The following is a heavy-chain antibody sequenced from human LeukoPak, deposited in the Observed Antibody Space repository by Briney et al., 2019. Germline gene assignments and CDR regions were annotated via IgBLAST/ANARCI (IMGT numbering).Heavy chain of an antibody. CDR1: GFTFSSYW. J-gene: IGHJ4*02. D-gene: IGHD2-2*03. V-gene: IGHV3-7*01. CDR3: AREGGYCSSTSCSIFDY. Sequence: GGSLRLSCAASGFTFSSYWMSWVRQAPGKGLEWVANIKQDGSEKYYVDSVKGRFTISRDNAKNSLYLQMNSLRAEDTAVYYCAREGGYCSSTSCSIFDYWGQGTLVTVSS. CDR2: IKQDGSEK.